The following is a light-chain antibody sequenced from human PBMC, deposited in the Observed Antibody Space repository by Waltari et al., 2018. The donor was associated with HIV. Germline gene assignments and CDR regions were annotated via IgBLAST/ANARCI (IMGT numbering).Light chain of an antibody. Sequence: QSALTQPASVSGSPGQSITISCTGTISDVGGYDFVSWYQLHPGQAPKLMIYEVSNRPSGVSRRFSGPKAGNTASLTISGLQAEDEADYYCSSFTSSSSPVQVGGGTKLTVL. CDR3: SSFTSSSSPVQ. V-gene: IGLV2-14*01. CDR1: ISDVGGYDF. J-gene: IGLJ2*01. CDR2: EVS.